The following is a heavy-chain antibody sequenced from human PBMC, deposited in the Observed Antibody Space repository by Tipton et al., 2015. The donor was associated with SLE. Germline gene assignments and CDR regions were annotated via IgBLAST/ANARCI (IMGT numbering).Heavy chain of an antibody. CDR3: ARVESYYYYYMDV. V-gene: IGHV4-34*01. CDR1: GGSISSYY. CDR2: INHSGST. Sequence: TLSLTCTVSGGSISSYYWSWIRQPPGKGLEWIGEINHSGSTNYNPSLKSRVTISVDTSKNQFSLKLSSVTAADTAVYYCARVESYYYYYMDVWGKGTTVTVSS. J-gene: IGHJ6*03. D-gene: IGHD3-3*01.